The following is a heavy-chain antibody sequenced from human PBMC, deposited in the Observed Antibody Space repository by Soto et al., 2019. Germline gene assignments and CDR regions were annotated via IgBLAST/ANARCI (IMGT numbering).Heavy chain of an antibody. V-gene: IGHV3-53*01. CDR2: IYSGGST. Sequence: GGSLRLSCAASGFTVSSNYMSWVRQAPGKGLEWVSVIYSGGSTYYADSVKGRFTISRDNSKNTLYLQMNSLRAEDTAVYYCARDLSTVTGDYWGQGTMVTVYS. CDR3: ARDLSTVTGDY. D-gene: IGHD4-4*01. J-gene: IGHJ4*02. CDR1: GFTVSSNY.